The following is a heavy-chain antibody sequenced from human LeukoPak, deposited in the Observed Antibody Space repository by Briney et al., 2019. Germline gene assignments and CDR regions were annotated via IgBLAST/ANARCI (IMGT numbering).Heavy chain of an antibody. V-gene: IGHV3-23*01. CDR1: GFTFSNYA. CDR3: AKDSRYSSSWFSYYFDY. CDR2: ISGSGGTT. J-gene: IGHJ4*02. Sequence: GGSLRLSCAASGFTFSNYAMSWVRQAPGRGLEWVSGISGSGGTTYYADSVKGRFTISRDNSKSTLYLQMNSLRAEDTAVYSCAKDSRYSSSWFSYYFDYWGQGTLATVSS. D-gene: IGHD6-13*01.